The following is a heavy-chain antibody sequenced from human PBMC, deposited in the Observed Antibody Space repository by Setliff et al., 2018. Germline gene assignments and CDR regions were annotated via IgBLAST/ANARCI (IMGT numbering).Heavy chain of an antibody. J-gene: IGHJ4*02. CDR2: ISGTGFIT. CDR3: AKGSVEGGSGTYMGDADY. Sequence: GESLKISCAASGFVFGTYGMHWVRQAPGKGLQWVSGISGTGFITYYADSVRGRFTISRDNSKNTVYLQMDSLRAEDSALYYCAKGSVEGGSGTYMGDADYWGQGTLVTVSS. D-gene: IGHD3-10*01. CDR1: GFVFGTYG. V-gene: IGHV3-23*01.